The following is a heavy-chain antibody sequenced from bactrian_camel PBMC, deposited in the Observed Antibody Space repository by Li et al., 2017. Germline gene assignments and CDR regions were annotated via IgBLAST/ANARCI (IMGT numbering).Heavy chain of an antibody. CDR3: AAGQWYTDEYRY. J-gene: IGHJ4*01. CDR2: LCLAGDGNT. D-gene: IGHD6*01. CDR1: GWTPKVAC. Sequence: VQLVESGGGSVQAGGRLRLSCAASGWTPKVACVGWFRQAPGKEREGVAALCLAGDGNTYYADSVKGRFTISRDNTKNTLYLQMNSLKSEDTALYYCAAGQWYTDEYRYWGQGTQVTVS. V-gene: IGHV3S54*01.